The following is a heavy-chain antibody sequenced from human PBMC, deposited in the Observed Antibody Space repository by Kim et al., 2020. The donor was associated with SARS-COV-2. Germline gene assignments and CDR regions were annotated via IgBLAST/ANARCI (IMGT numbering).Heavy chain of an antibody. Sequence: WGSLRLSCAASGFTFSNYVMMWVRRAPGKGLEWVSTIGDSGSSTYYADSVKGRFTISRDNFRNTLYLQMNSLRAEDTAVYYCAKENNGRHWGQGTLVTVSP. CDR1: GFTFSNYV. D-gene: IGHD1-26*01. V-gene: IGHV3-23*01. CDR2: IGDSGSST. CDR3: AKENNGRH. J-gene: IGHJ1*01.